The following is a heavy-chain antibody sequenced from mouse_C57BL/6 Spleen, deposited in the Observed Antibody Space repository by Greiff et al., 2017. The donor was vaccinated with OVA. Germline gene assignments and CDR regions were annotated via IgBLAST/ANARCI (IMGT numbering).Heavy chain of an antibody. D-gene: IGHD2-5*01. J-gene: IGHJ3*01. Sequence: VQLQQSGAELVMPGASVKLSCKASGYTFTSYWMHWVKQRPGQGLEWIGEIDPSDSYTNYNQKFKGKSTLTVDKSSSTAYMQLSSLTSEDAAVYYCARREGYYSNYVAWFAYWGQGTLVTVSA. V-gene: IGHV1-69*01. CDR3: ARREGYYSNYVAWFAY. CDR2: IDPSDSYT. CDR1: GYTFTSYW.